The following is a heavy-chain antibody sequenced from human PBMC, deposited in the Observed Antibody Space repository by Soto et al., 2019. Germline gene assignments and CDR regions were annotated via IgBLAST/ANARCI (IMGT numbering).Heavy chain of an antibody. J-gene: IGHJ5*02. CDR3: ASGIDCTNGVCYISWFDP. CDR1: GGTFSSYA. V-gene: IGHV1-69*12. CDR2: IIPIFGTA. D-gene: IGHD2-8*01. Sequence: QVQLVQSGAEVKKPGSSVKVSCTASGGTFSSYAISWVRQAPGQGLEWMGGIIPIFGTANYAQKFQGRVTITADESTSTAYMELSSLRSEDTAVYYCASGIDCTNGVCYISWFDPWGQGTLVTVSS.